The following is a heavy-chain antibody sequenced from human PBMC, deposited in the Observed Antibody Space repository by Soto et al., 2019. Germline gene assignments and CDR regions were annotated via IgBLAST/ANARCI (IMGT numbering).Heavy chain of an antibody. J-gene: IGHJ5*02. Sequence: PGGSLRLSCAASGFSFSNYARSWVRQAPDKGLEWVSGISAGGGRTHYADSVRGRFTISRDNSKNTLYLQMNSLRAEDTAVYYYATGSSDFIIVPGGAPWGQGTLVTVP. CDR3: ATGSSDFIIVPGGAP. D-gene: IGHD3-10*01. CDR1: GFSFSNYA. V-gene: IGHV3-23*01. CDR2: ISAGGGRT.